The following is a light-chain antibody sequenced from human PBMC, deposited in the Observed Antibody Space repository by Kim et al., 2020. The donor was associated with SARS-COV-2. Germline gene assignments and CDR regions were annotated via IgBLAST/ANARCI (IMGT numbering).Light chain of an antibody. V-gene: IGKV4-1*01. Sequence: DIVMTQSPDSLAVSLGERAAIDCKPSQSLLYSSNNQNYLAWYQQKPGQPPKLLIYWASTRESGVPDRFSGSGSGTHFTLTISSLQAADVAVYYCQQYYRPPFTFGQGTKLEI. CDR3: QQYYRPPFT. J-gene: IGKJ2*01. CDR2: WAS. CDR1: QSLLYSSNNQNY.